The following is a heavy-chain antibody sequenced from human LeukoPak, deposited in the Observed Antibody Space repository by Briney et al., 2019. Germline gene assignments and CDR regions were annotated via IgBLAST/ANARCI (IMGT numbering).Heavy chain of an antibody. CDR2: ISVYNGKT. V-gene: IGHV1-18*01. CDR3: ARGGMRYGSSTSCQVPAGKFDY. D-gene: IGHD2-2*01. Sequence: ASVTVSCKASGYTFTTYGISWVRQAPGQGLEWMGWISVYNGKTNYAPKLQGRVTMTSDTSTSTAYTGLRSLRSDDTAVYHSARGGMRYGSSTSCQVPAGKFDYWGEGTLVTVSS. CDR1: GYTFTTYG. J-gene: IGHJ4*02.